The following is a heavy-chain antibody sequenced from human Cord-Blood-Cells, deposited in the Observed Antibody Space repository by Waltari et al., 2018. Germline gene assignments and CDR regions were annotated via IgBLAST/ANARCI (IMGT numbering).Heavy chain of an antibody. V-gene: IGHV4-38-2*02. D-gene: IGHD6-6*01. CDR1: GYSISSGYY. CDR3: ARGEADGSSSWYFDL. Sequence: QVQLQESGPGLVKPSETLSLNCTVSGYSISSGYYWGWIRQPPGKGLEWIGSIYHSGSTYYNPSLKSRVTISVDTSKNQFSLKLSSVTAADTAVYYCARGEADGSSSWYFDLWGRGTLVTVSS. J-gene: IGHJ2*01. CDR2: IYHSGST.